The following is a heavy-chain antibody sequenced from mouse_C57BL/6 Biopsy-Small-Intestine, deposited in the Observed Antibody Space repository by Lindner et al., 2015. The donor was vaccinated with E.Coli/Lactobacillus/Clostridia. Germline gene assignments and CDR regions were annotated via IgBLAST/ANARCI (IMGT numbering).Heavy chain of an antibody. CDR3: ARTHYHYGSSYDFDY. CDR1: GFTFSDYG. D-gene: IGHD1-1*01. Sequence: VQLQESGGGLVKPGGSLKLSCAASGFTFSDYGMHWVRQAPEKGLEWVAYISSGSSTIYYADTVKGRFTISRDNAKNTLFLQMTSLRSEDTAMYYCARTHYHYGSSYDFDYWGQGTTLTVSS. CDR2: ISSGSSTI. V-gene: IGHV5-17*01. J-gene: IGHJ2*01.